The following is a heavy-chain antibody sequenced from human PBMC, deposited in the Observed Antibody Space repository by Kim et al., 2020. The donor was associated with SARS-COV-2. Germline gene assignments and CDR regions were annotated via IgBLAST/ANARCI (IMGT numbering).Heavy chain of an antibody. CDR1: GFTFSSYW. CDR2: IKQDGSEK. Sequence: GGSLRLSCAASGFTFSSYWMSWVRQAPGKGLEWVANIKQDGSEKYYVDSVKGRFTISRDNAKNSLYLQMNSLRAEDTAVYYCARGYYYDSSGYYYELRDFWFDYWGQGTLVTVSS. CDR3: ARGYYYDSSGYYYELRDFWFDY. V-gene: IGHV3-7*03. J-gene: IGHJ4*02. D-gene: IGHD3-22*01.